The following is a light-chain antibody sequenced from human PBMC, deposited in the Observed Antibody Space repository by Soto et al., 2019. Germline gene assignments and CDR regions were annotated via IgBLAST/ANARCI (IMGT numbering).Light chain of an antibody. CDR3: QQYNNWRTT. J-gene: IGKJ2*01. Sequence: EIVMTQSPATLSVSPGERATLSCRASQSVSSNLAWFQQKPGQAPRLLISGASTRATGIPARFSGSGSGKEFTLTISSLQSEDFAVYYCQQYNNWRTTFGQGTKLEIK. CDR1: QSVSSN. V-gene: IGKV3-15*01. CDR2: GAS.